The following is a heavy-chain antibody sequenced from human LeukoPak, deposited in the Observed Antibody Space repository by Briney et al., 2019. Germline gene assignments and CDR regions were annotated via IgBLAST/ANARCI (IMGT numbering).Heavy chain of an antibody. Sequence: ASVKVSCKASGYTFIGNYMHWVRQAPGQGLEWMGWINPNSGSTNYAQKFQGRVTMTRDTSISTAYMELSRLKSDDTAVYYCARAAHYYYYLDVWGKGTTVTVS. CDR2: INPNSGST. CDR3: ARAAHYYYYLDV. V-gene: IGHV1-2*02. J-gene: IGHJ6*03. CDR1: GYTFIGNY.